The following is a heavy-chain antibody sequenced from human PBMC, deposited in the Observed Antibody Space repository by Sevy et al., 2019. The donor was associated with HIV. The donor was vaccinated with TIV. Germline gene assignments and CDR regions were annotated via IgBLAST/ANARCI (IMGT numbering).Heavy chain of an antibody. D-gene: IGHD3-22*01. J-gene: IGHJ3*02. CDR1: GYTFTSYD. CDR3: ARGYYYDGNGDDAFDI. Sequence: ASVKVSCKASGYTFTSYDINWVRQATGQWLEWMGWMNPNSGGRGYAQKFQGRVTMTRDTSISTAYMELSSLRSEDTAVYYCARGYYYDGNGDDAFDIWGQGTMVTVSS. V-gene: IGHV1-8*01. CDR2: MNPNSGGR.